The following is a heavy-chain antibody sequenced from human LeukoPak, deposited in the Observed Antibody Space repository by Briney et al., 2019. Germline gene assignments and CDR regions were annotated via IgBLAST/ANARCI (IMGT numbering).Heavy chain of an antibody. CDR2: ISSSGGST. Sequence: PGGSLRLSCAASGFTFSSYAMSWVRQAPGKGLEWVSAISSSGGSTYYADSVKGRFTISRDNSKNTLYLQMNSLRAEDTAVYYCAKDGTIFGVVTAGFDYWGQGTLVTVSS. CDR1: GFTFSSYA. CDR3: AKDGTIFGVVTAGFDY. V-gene: IGHV3-23*01. J-gene: IGHJ4*02. D-gene: IGHD3-3*01.